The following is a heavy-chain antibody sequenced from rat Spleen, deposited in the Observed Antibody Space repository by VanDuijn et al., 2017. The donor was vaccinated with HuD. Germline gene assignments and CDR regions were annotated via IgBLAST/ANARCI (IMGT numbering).Heavy chain of an antibody. Sequence: EVQLVESGGGLVQPGGSMKLSCAASGLTFNNYAMAWIRQAPGKGLEWIASITKPVGSTYHADSVKGRFTISRDNTKSTLYLQMNSLRSDDTAAYYCTRVVVGARGFYFDYWGQGVMVTVSS. CDR2: ITKPVGST. CDR3: TRVVVGARGFYFDY. V-gene: IGHV5-31*01. J-gene: IGHJ2*01. CDR1: GLTFNNYA. D-gene: IGHD1-1*01.